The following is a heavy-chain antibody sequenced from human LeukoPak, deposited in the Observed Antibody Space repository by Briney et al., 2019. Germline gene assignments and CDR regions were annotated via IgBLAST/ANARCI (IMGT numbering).Heavy chain of an antibody. J-gene: IGHJ4*02. CDR3: ATEAITPLYYFDY. D-gene: IGHD1-14*01. V-gene: IGHV3-23*01. CDR1: GFIFSSYA. Sequence: GGSLRLSCAASGFIFSSYAMSWVRQAPGKGLEWVSAISGSGGHTTNADSVKGRFTISRDNSKNTLYLQMNSLRAEDTAVYYCATEAITPLYYFDYWGQGTLVTVSS. CDR2: ISGSGGHT.